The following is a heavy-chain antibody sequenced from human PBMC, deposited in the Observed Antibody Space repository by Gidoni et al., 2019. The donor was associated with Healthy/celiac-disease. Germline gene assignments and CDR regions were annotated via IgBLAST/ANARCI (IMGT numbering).Heavy chain of an antibody. Sequence: QVQLVQSEAAATKPGASRKASCEASGYTFTSYYMHWVRQAPGQGLEWLVIINPSGGSTSYSQKFQGRVNMTRDTSTSTDYMALSSLRSEDKAVYYCASATSVVAGRPNFDYWGQGTLVTVSS. D-gene: IGHD6-19*01. V-gene: IGHV1-46*01. CDR2: INPSGGST. CDR3: ASATSVVAGRPNFDY. CDR1: GYTFTSYY. J-gene: IGHJ4*02.